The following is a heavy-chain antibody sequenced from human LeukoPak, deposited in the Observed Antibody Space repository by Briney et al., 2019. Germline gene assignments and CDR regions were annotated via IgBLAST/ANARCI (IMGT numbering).Heavy chain of an antibody. J-gene: IGHJ4*02. CDR2: IKQDGSEK. Sequence: GGSLRLSCAASGFTFSNYAMSWVRQAPGKGLEWVANIKQDGSEKYYVDSVKGRFTISRDNAKNSLYLQMNSLRAEDTAVYYCAREGGAGYCSSTSCFPAFFDYWGQGTLVTVSS. D-gene: IGHD2-2*01. CDR3: AREGGAGYCSSTSCFPAFFDY. CDR1: GFTFSNYA. V-gene: IGHV3-7*01.